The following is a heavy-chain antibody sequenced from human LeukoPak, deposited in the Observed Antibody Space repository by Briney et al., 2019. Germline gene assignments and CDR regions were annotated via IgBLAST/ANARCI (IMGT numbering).Heavy chain of an antibody. V-gene: IGHV4-59*08. CDR3: ARGTRINYFDD. D-gene: IGHD2/OR15-2a*01. Sequence: SETLSLTCTVSFGSINSYYWSWIRQPQGKGLEWNGYIYYSGSTNYNPSLKSRVTISVDTSKNQFSLKLSSVTAADTAIYYCARGTRINYFDDWGQGTLVTVSS. CDR1: FGSINSYY. CDR2: IYYSGST. J-gene: IGHJ4*02.